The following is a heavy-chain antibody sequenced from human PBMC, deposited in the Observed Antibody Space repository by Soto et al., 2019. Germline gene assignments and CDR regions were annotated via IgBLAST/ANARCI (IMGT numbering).Heavy chain of an antibody. CDR3: AREFLGRFGVDRLDY. V-gene: IGHV1-3*01. J-gene: IGHJ4*02. CDR1: GYTFSTYA. CDR2: INGGNGNT. Sequence: QVQLLQSGAEVKKPGASVKVSCQAAGYTFSTYAMHWVRQAPGQGREWMGWINGGNGNTKYSQKFQGRLTVTRDTSAATAYMELSSLTSGDTAVYYCAREFLGRFGVDRLDYWGQGTLVTVSS. D-gene: IGHD3-3*01.